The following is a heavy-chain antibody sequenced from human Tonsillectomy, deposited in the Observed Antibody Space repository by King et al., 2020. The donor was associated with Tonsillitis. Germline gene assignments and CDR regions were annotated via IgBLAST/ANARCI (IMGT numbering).Heavy chain of an antibody. D-gene: IGHD7-27*01. V-gene: IGHV5-51*03. CDR1: GYTFARFW. CDR3: ARLVRSGEPGRGYYRMDV. J-gene: IGHJ6*04. Sequence: QLVQSGAEVKKPGESLRISCRGSGYTFARFWIGGVRQLPGKGLEWMGLIYLGDSDTSYSPPFQAQVTISADKSNSVAYLQWSSLEASDTAMYFCARLVRSGEPGRGYYRMDVWGKGTSVTVSS. CDR2: IYLGDSDT.